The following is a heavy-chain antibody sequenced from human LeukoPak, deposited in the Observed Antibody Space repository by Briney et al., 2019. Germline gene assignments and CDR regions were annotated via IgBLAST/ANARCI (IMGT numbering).Heavy chain of an antibody. CDR2: ISSSSSYI. Sequence: GGSLRLSCAASGFTFSSYSMNWGRQAPGKGLEWVSSISSSSSYIYYADSVKGRFTISRDNAKNSLYLQMNSLRAEDTAVYYCASAPRLVYYFDYWGQGTLVTVSS. J-gene: IGHJ4*02. CDR1: GFTFSSYS. D-gene: IGHD6-6*01. V-gene: IGHV3-21*01. CDR3: ASAPRLVYYFDY.